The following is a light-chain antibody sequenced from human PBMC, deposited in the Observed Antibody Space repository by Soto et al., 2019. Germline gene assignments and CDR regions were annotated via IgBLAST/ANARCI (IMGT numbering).Light chain of an antibody. CDR3: QQYNNWPIT. CDR1: PSVTNY. Sequence: DIVLIQSAATLSLSPGERATLSCRASPSVTNYLAWYQQKPGQPPRLLIYGASTTATGLPAWFSGRGSGTEFTLTSSSLKSDDFALYYCQQYNNWPITFGQGTRLEIK. CDR2: GAS. V-gene: IGKV3-15*01. J-gene: IGKJ5*01.